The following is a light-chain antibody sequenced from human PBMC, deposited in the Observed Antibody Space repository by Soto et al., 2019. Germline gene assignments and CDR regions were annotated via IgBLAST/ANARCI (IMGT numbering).Light chain of an antibody. V-gene: IGLV2-23*03. CDR1: SSDVGSYNL. Sequence: QSVLTQPASVSGSPGQSITISCTGTSSDVGSYNLVSWYQQHPGKAPKLMIYEGSKRPSGVSNRFSGSKSGNTASLTISGLQAEDEADYYCCSYAAYSTFVFGTGTKLTVL. J-gene: IGLJ1*01. CDR3: CSYAAYSTFV. CDR2: EGS.